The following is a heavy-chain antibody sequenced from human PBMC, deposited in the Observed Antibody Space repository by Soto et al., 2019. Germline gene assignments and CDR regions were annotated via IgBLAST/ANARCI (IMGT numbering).Heavy chain of an antibody. D-gene: IGHD3-9*01. J-gene: IGHJ5*02. Sequence: QVQLVQSGAEVKKPGASVKVSCKASGYTFTSYGISWVRQAPGQGLEWMGWISAYNGNTNYAQKLQGRVTMTTDTSTSTAYMELRSLRSDNTAVYYCARRITDYDILTGYSQFDPWGQGTLVTVSS. CDR1: GYTFTSYG. CDR3: ARRITDYDILTGYSQFDP. V-gene: IGHV1-18*01. CDR2: ISAYNGNT.